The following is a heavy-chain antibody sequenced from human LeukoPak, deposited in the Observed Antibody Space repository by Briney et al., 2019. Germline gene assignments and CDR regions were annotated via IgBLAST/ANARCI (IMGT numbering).Heavy chain of an antibody. CDR2: IYDSGST. Sequence: SETLSLTCTVSSGSIRSSSYSWSWIRQPPGKGLEWIGYIYDSGSTNYNSSLKSRVTMSLDTSNNQISLKLSSATAADTAVYYCARGYCGGGTCYRTFFDYWGQGTLVTVSS. CDR3: ARGYCGGGTCYRTFFDY. D-gene: IGHD2-15*01. V-gene: IGHV4-61*01. J-gene: IGHJ4*02. CDR1: SGSIRSSSYS.